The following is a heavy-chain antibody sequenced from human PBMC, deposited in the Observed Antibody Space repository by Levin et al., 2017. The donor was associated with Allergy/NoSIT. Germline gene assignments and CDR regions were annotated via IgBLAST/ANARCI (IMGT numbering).Heavy chain of an antibody. J-gene: IGHJ4*02. Sequence: KPSETLSLTCTVSGGSISSFYWSWIRQPPGKGLEWIGYIYYSGSTNYNPSLKSRVTMSADTSKNQFSLKLSSVTAADTAVYYCARNGWPENYFDDWGQGTLVSVSS. CDR1: GGSISSFY. V-gene: IGHV4-59*01. D-gene: IGHD6-19*01. CDR2: IYYSGST. CDR3: ARNGWPENYFDD.